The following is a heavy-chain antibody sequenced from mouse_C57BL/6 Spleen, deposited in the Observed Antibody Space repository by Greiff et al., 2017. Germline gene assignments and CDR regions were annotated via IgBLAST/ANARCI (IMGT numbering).Heavy chain of an antibody. J-gene: IGHJ1*03. V-gene: IGHV1-9*01. D-gene: IGHD1-1*01. CDR3: ARRWGHYYGSSWYFDV. CDR1: GYTFTGYW. Sequence: QVQLQQSGAELMKPGASVKLSCKATGYTFTGYWIEWVKQRPGHGLEWIGEILPGSGSTNYNEKFKGKATFTADTSSNTAYMQLSSLTTEDSAIYYCARRWGHYYGSSWYFDVWGTGTTVTVSS. CDR2: ILPGSGST.